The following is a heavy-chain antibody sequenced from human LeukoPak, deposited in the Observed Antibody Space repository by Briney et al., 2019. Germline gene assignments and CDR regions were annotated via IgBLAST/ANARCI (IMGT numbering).Heavy chain of an antibody. CDR3: ATIAAAGNRRLNY. CDR1: GYTFTSYD. CDR2: MNPNSGNT. J-gene: IGHJ4*02. Sequence: LGASVKVSCKASGYTFTSYDINWVRQATGQGLEWMGWMNPNSGNTGYAQKFQGRITMTRNTSISTAYMELSSLTSEDTAVYYCATIAAAGNRRLNYWGQGTLVTVSS. D-gene: IGHD6-13*01. V-gene: IGHV1-8*01.